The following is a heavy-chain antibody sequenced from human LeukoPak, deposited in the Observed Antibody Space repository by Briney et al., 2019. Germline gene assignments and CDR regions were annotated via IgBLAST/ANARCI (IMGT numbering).Heavy chain of an antibody. J-gene: IGHJ4*02. CDR2: ISYDGSNK. Sequence: GGSLRLSCAASGFTFSSYGMHWVRQAPGKGLEWVAVISYDGSNKYYADSVKGRFTISRDNAKNSLYLQMNSLRAEDTAVYYCARALGIAVKIDYWGQGTLVTVSS. V-gene: IGHV3-30*03. CDR3: ARALGIAVKIDY. CDR1: GFTFSSYG. D-gene: IGHD6-19*01.